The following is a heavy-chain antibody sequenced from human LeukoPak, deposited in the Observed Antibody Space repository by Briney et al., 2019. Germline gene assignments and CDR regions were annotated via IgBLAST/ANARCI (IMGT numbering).Heavy chain of an antibody. J-gene: IGHJ3*02. CDR2: ISAYNGNT. CDR3: ARTPGYSYGTGRAFDI. CDR1: GYTFTSCG. V-gene: IGHV1-18*01. Sequence: ASVKVSCKASGYTFTSCGISWVRQAPGQGLEWMGWISAYNGNTNYAQKLQGRVTMTTDTSTSTAYMELRSLRSDDTAVYYCARTPGYSYGTGRAFDIWGQGTMVTVSS. D-gene: IGHD5-18*01.